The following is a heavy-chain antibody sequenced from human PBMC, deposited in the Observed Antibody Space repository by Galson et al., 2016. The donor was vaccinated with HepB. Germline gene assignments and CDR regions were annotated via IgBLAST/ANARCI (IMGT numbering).Heavy chain of an antibody. CDR2: IIPGFGTA. CDR3: ARAPGPPNCFDP. CDR1: GGTGGTFRSYA. V-gene: IGHV1-69*13. J-gene: IGHJ5*02. Sequence: SVKVSCKASGGTGGTFRSYAINWVRQAPGQGLEWMGGIIPGFGTANFAQKFQGRVTITADGSTSTAYMEVRSLGSEDTAVDYCARAPGPPNCFDPWGQGTLVTVSS.